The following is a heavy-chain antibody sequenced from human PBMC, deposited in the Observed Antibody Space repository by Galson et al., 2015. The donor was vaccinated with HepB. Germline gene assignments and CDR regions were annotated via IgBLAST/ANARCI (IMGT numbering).Heavy chain of an antibody. D-gene: IGHD2-15*01. CDR1: GFSFTGNY. Sequence: SLRLPCATSGFSFTGNYMSWLRQAPGKGLEWISYISSSGPTTYYADSVKGRFTISRDNAKRSVSLRMRGLRAEYTAVYYCARASIAVQTSSLWYWGQGTLVTVSS. CDR2: ISSSGPTT. CDR3: ARASIAVQTSSLWY. V-gene: IGHV3-11*01. J-gene: IGHJ4*02.